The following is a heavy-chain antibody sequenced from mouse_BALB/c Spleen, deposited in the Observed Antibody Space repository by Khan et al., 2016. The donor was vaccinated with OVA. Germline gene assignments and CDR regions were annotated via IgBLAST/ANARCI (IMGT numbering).Heavy chain of an antibody. Sequence: EVQLVESGGGLVKPGGSLKLSCAASGFTFSSYAVSWVRQTPEKRLEWVASISSGGSTYYPDSVKGRFTISRDDARNILYLQMSSLRSEDTAMYYCTRLVDYWGQGTSVTVSS. V-gene: IGHV5-6-5*01. CDR3: TRLVDY. CDR2: ISSGGST. CDR1: GFTFSSYA. J-gene: IGHJ4*01.